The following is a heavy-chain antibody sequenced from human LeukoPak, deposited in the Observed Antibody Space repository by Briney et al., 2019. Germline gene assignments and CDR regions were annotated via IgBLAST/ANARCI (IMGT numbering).Heavy chain of an antibody. Sequence: SETLSLTCKVSGYPIGLDYYWVWIRQAPGRGLQWIGGFHRGRIQYNSALKSRVTISIDSSKNQFSLRMWPVTAADTAVYYCTRLRSQQLPPYYYYGMDVWGQGTTVTVSS. D-gene: IGHD6-13*01. V-gene: IGHV4-38-2*02. CDR2: FHRGRI. J-gene: IGHJ6*02. CDR3: TRLRSQQLPPYYYYGMDV. CDR1: GYPIGLDYY.